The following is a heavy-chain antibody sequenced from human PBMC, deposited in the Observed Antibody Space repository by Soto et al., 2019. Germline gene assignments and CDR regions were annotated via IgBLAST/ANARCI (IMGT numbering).Heavy chain of an antibody. CDR1: GGSISSYY. J-gene: IGHJ4*02. CDR2: IYYSGST. Sequence: SETLSLTCTVSGGSISSYYWSWIRQPPGKGLEWIGCIYYSGSTNYNPSLKSRVTISVDTSKNQFSLKLSSVTAADTAVYYCARDVGYGYFDSWGQGTLVTVSS. D-gene: IGHD5-12*01. V-gene: IGHV4-59*01. CDR3: ARDVGYGYFDS.